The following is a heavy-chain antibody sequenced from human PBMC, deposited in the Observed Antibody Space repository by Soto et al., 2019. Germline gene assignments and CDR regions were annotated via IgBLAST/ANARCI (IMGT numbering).Heavy chain of an antibody. CDR2: IILIFGTA. Sequence: QVQLVQSGAEVKKPGSSVKVSCKASGGTFSSYAISWVRQAAGQGLEWMGGIILIFGTANYARKFQGRVTITANESTSTAYMELSSLRSEDTGVYYCARGFTARGAFDYWGQGTLVTVSS. D-gene: IGHD3-10*01. CDR1: GGTFSSYA. J-gene: IGHJ4*02. CDR3: ARGFTARGAFDY. V-gene: IGHV1-69*12.